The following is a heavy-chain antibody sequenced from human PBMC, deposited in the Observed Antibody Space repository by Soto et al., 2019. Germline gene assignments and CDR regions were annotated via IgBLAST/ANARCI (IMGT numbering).Heavy chain of an antibody. D-gene: IGHD3-10*01. CDR2: INPNSGGT. V-gene: IGHV1-2*04. CDR1: GYTFTGYY. J-gene: IGHJ4*02. CDR3: ARGLPTMVRGVIGDY. Sequence: QVQLVQSGAEVKKPGASVKVSCKASGYTFTGYYMHWVRQAPGQGLEWMGWINPNSGGTNYAQKFQGWVTMTRDTSISAAYMELSRLRSDDTAVYYCARGLPTMVRGVIGDYWGQGTLVTVSS.